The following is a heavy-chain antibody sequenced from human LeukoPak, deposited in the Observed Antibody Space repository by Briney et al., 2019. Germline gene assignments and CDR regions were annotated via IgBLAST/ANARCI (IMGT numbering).Heavy chain of an antibody. CDR3: AKGPYYYDSSGYRDY. V-gene: IGHV3-74*01. J-gene: IGHJ4*02. Sequence: GGSLRLSCAASGFTFSSYWMHWVRQTPEKGLVWVSRIDTDGSSTIYADSVKGRFTISRDNSKNTLYLQMNSLRAEDTAVYYCAKGPYYYDSSGYRDYWGQGTLVTVSS. CDR1: GFTFSSYW. D-gene: IGHD3-22*01. CDR2: IDTDGSST.